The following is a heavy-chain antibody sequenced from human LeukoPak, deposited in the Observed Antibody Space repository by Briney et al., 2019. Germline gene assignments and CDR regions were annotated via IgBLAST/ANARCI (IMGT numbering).Heavy chain of an antibody. CDR3: ARQLMAAAWVFDY. D-gene: IGHD6-13*01. CDR1: GGSISSYY. V-gene: IGHV4-59*08. Sequence: SETLSLTCTLSGGSISSYYWSWIRQPPRKGLEWIGYIYYSGSTNYNPSHKSRVTISVHTSKNQFSLKLSSVTAADTAVYYCARQLMAAAWVFDYWGQGPLVSVSS. J-gene: IGHJ4*02. CDR2: IYYSGST.